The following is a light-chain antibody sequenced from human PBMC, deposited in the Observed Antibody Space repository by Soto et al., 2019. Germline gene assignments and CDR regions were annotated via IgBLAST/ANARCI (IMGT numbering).Light chain of an antibody. CDR2: KAS. J-gene: IGKJ1*01. CDR3: QPYDGYSRT. Sequence: DVQMTQSPSTLSASVGDRVTITCRASQSINNWLAWYQQRPGKAPKLLIYKASTLETGVPSRFSGSGSGTEFPLTITGLQPDDFETYYCQPYDGYSRTFGQ. V-gene: IGKV1-5*03. CDR1: QSINNW.